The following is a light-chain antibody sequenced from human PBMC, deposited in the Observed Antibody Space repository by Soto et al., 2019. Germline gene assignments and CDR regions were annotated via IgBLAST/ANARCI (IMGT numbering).Light chain of an antibody. CDR2: EAS. CDR3: QQRGHWTRT. J-gene: IGKJ1*01. CDR1: QSVSTY. V-gene: IGKV3-11*01. Sequence: EVVLTQSPATMSLYPGEGATLSCRASQSVSTYLAWYQKKAGQAPRLVIFEASKRATGIPDRISGSGSGTDFTLTISSLDTEDCAVYECQQRGHWTRTFGPWTKVDI.